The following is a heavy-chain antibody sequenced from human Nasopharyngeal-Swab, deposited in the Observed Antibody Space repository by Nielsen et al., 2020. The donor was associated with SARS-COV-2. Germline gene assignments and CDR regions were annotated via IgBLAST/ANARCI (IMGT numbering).Heavy chain of an antibody. Sequence: SVKVSCKASGGTFSSYAINWVRQALGQGLEWMGGIIPIFGTANYAQKFQGRVTITADESTSTAYMELSSLRSEDTAVYYCARGLSEYSSSSDVSGYYYGMDVWGQGTTVTVSS. CDR1: GGTFSSYA. J-gene: IGHJ6*02. CDR3: ARGLSEYSSSSDVSGYYYGMDV. CDR2: IIPIFGTA. V-gene: IGHV1-69*13. D-gene: IGHD6-6*01.